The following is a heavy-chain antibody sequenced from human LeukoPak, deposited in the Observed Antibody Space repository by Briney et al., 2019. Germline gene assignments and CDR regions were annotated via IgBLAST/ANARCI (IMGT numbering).Heavy chain of an antibody. CDR1: GYTFTGYY. Sequence: RASVKVSCKASGYTFTGYYMHWVRQAPGQGLEWMGWINPNSGGTNYAQKFQGRVTMTRDTSISTAYMELSRLRSDDTAVYYCARVSGYYGSGTDLTPAFDIWGQGTMVTVSS. J-gene: IGHJ3*02. V-gene: IGHV1-2*02. D-gene: IGHD3-10*01. CDR3: ARVSGYYGSGTDLTPAFDI. CDR2: INPNSGGT.